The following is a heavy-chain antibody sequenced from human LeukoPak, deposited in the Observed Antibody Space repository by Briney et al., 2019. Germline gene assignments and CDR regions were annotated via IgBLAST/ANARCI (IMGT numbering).Heavy chain of an antibody. D-gene: IGHD2-15*01. CDR2: MSSGSRYI. Sequence: GGSLRLSCTASGLSFSTYAMTWVRQAPGKGLEWISSMSSGSRYIYYADSVRGRFNISRDNTKNSLYLLMNNLRAEDTAIYYCARDRPTGASRVFVVQWGQGTPVTVSS. J-gene: IGHJ4*02. CDR3: ARDRPTGASRVFVVQ. CDR1: GLSFSTYA. V-gene: IGHV3-21*06.